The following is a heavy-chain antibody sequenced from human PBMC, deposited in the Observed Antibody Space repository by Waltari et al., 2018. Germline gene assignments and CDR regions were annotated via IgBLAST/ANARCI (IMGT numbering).Heavy chain of an antibody. CDR3: ARVRQLAAYNWFDP. J-gene: IGHJ5*02. Sequence: QVQLVQSGAEVKKPGASVKVSCKASGYTFTGYYMHWVRQAPGQGLEWMGRINPNSGGTNYAQKFQGRVTRTRDTSISTAYMELSRLRSDDTAVYYCARVRQLAAYNWFDPWGQGTLVTVSS. CDR2: INPNSGGT. D-gene: IGHD6-6*01. V-gene: IGHV1-2*06. CDR1: GYTFTGYY.